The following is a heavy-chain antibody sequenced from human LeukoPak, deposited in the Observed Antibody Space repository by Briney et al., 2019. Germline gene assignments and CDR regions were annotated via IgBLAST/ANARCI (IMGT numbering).Heavy chain of an antibody. D-gene: IGHD6-19*01. V-gene: IGHV1-69*05. Sequence: SVKVSCKASGGTFSSYAISWVRQAPGQGLEWMGGIIPIFGTANYAQKFQGRVTITTDESTSTAYMELRSLISDDTAVYYCARDFGTSGWYFDYWGQGTLVTVSS. CDR1: GGTFSSYA. CDR2: IIPIFGTA. CDR3: ARDFGTSGWYFDY. J-gene: IGHJ4*02.